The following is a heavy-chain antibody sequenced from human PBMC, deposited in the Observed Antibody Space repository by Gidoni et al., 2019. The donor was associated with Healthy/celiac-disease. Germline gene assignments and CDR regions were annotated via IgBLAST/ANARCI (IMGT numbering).Heavy chain of an antibody. D-gene: IGHD5-18*01. CDR3: ARSDSYGYFWFDY. J-gene: IGHJ4*02. V-gene: IGHV4-39*01. CDR1: GGSISSSSYY. Sequence: KPSETLSLTCTVSGGSISSSSYYWGWIRQPPGKGLEWIGSLYYSGSTYSNPSLKSRVTIPVDTSKNPFPRKLSSVTAADTAVYYCARSDSYGYFWFDYWGQGTLVTVSS. CDR2: LYYSGST.